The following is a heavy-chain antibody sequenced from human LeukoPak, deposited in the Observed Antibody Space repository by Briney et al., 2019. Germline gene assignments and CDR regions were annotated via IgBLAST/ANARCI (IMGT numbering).Heavy chain of an antibody. D-gene: IGHD3-22*01. CDR1: GGSISSYY. J-gene: IGHJ4*02. CDR2: IYYSGST. V-gene: IGHV4-59*01. Sequence: SETLSLTCTVSGGSISSYYWSWIRQPPGKGLEWIGYIYYSGSTNYNPSLKSRVTISVDTSKNQFSLKLSSVTAADTVVYYCARFYYDSSGYQYFDYWGQGTLVTVSS. CDR3: ARFYYDSSGYQYFDY.